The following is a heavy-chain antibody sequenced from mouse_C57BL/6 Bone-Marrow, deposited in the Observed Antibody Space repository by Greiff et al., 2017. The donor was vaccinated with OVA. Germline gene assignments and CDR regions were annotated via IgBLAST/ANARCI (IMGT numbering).Heavy chain of an antibody. CDR3: TNWDVVAPDY. D-gene: IGHD1-1*01. Sequence: VQLQQSGAELVRPGASVKLSCTASGFNIKDDYMHWVKQRPEQGLEWIGWIDPENGDTEYASKFQGKATITADTSSNTAYLQLSSLTSEDTAVYYCTNWDVVAPDYWGQGTTLTVSS. CDR1: GFNIKDDY. J-gene: IGHJ2*01. V-gene: IGHV14-4*01. CDR2: IDPENGDT.